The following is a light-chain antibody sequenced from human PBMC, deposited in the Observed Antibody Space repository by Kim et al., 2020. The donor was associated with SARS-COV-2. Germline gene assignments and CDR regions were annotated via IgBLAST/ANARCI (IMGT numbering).Light chain of an antibody. Sequence: QSVLTQPPSVSAAPGQKVTISCSGSSSNIGNNYVSWYLQFPGTAPKLIIFDNTKRPSGIPDRFSGSKSGTSATLGITGVQTGDEADYFCGTWDTSLSAGVFGGGTKLTVL. CDR1: SSNIGNNY. CDR2: DNT. J-gene: IGLJ2*01. V-gene: IGLV1-51*01. CDR3: GTWDTSLSAGV.